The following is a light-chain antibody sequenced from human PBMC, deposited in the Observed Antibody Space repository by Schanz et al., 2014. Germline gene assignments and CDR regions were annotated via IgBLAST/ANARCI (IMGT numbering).Light chain of an antibody. CDR1: QSVHRNY. V-gene: IGKV3-20*01. CDR2: GTS. CDR3: HQYINSPFT. Sequence: EIVLTQSPGTLSLSPGERATLSCRASQSVHRNYLAWHQQKPGQAPRLLIYGTSIRATGIPDRFSGSVSGIDFTLTISRLEPEDFAVYYCHQYINSPFTFGPGTKLDLK. J-gene: IGKJ3*01.